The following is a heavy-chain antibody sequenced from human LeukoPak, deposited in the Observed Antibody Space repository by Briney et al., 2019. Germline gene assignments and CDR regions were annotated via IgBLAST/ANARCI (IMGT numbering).Heavy chain of an antibody. CDR3: AKDKTIFGVVHGYFDY. J-gene: IGHJ4*02. D-gene: IGHD3-3*01. CDR1: GFTSDEYA. Sequence: GRSLTLSCAAAGFTSDEYAMRWVRQARGKGLGWVPGISWNRGSIGYADSVKGRFTISRDNAKNSLYLQMNSLRAEDTALYYCAKDKTIFGVVHGYFDYWGQGTLVTVSS. V-gene: IGHV3-9*02. CDR2: ISWNRGSI.